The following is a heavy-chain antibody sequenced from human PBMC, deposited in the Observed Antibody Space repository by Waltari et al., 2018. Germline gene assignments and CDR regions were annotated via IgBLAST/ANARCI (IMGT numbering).Heavy chain of an antibody. CDR3: ARDYRFRRDGYNYLDY. Sequence: QVQLVQSGAEVKKPGSSVKVSCKASGGTFSSYAISWVRQAPGQGLEWMGGIIPIFGTANYEQKFQGRVTITADESTSTAYMELSSLRSEDTAVYYCARDYRFRRDGYNYLDYWGQGTLVTVSS. CDR1: GGTFSSYA. D-gene: IGHD5-12*01. J-gene: IGHJ4*02. V-gene: IGHV1-69*01. CDR2: IIPIFGTA.